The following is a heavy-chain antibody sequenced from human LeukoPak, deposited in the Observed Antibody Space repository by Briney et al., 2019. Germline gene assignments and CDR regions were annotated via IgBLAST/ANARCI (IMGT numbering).Heavy chain of an antibody. V-gene: IGHV1-8*01. J-gene: IGHJ4*02. Sequence: GASVKVSCKASGYTFTSYDINWVRQATGQGLEWMGWMNPNSGNTGYAQKFQGRVTMTRNTSISTAYMELSSLRSEDTAVYYCARNRYDFWSGYYSHWGQGTLVTVSS. CDR2: MNPNSGNT. CDR1: GYTFTSYD. CDR3: ARNRYDFWSGYYSH. D-gene: IGHD3-3*01.